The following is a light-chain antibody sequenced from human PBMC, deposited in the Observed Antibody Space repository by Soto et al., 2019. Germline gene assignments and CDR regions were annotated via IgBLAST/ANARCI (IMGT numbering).Light chain of an antibody. J-gene: IGKJ4*01. Sequence: EIVLTQSPATLSLSPGERATLSCRASQSVSSYLAWYQQKPGQAPRLLIYDASNRATGIPARFNGSGSGTDFTLTISSLEPEDFVVYYCQQRSNWPPLTFGGGTKVEIK. V-gene: IGKV3-11*01. CDR2: DAS. CDR1: QSVSSY. CDR3: QQRSNWPPLT.